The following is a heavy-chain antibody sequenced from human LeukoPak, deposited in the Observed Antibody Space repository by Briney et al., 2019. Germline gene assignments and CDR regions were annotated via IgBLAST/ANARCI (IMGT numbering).Heavy chain of an antibody. J-gene: IGHJ5*02. CDR3: ARVVRTYYYDSSGPPGWFDP. Sequence: KPSETLSLTCAVYGGSFSGYYWSWLRQPPGKGLEWIGEINHSGSTNYNPSLKSRVTISVDTSKNQFSLKLSSVTAADTAVYYCARVVRTYYYDSSGPPGWFDPWGQGTLVTVSS. CDR1: GGSFSGYY. D-gene: IGHD3-22*01. V-gene: IGHV4-34*01. CDR2: INHSGST.